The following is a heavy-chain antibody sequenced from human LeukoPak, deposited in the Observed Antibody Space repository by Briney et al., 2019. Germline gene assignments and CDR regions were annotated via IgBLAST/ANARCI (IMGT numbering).Heavy chain of an antibody. CDR1: GYTFTSYD. CDR2: MNPNSGNT. V-gene: IGHV1-8*01. J-gene: IGHJ4*02. D-gene: IGHD3-22*01. CDR3: ARIDSNGYYPGY. Sequence: ASVNVSFKASGYTFTSYDINWVRQATGQGLEWMGWMNPNSGNTGYEQKFQGRVTMTRNTSISTAYMELSSLRSEDTAVYYCARIDSNGYYPGYWGQGTLVTVSS.